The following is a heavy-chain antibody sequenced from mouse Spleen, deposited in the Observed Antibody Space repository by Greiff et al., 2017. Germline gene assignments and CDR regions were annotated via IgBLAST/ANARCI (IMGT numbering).Heavy chain of an antibody. Sequence: EVNLVASGGGLVKLGGSLKLSCAASGFTFSSYYMSWVRQTPEKRLEWVATISSGGGSTYYPDSVKGRFTISRDNAKNTLYLQMSSLNSEDTAVYYCARGRQLGLRGYFDYWGQGTTLTVSS. CDR3: ARGRQLGLRGYFDY. J-gene: IGHJ2*01. D-gene: IGHD3-2*01. CDR1: GFTFSSYY. V-gene: IGHV5-9*04. CDR2: ISSGGGST.